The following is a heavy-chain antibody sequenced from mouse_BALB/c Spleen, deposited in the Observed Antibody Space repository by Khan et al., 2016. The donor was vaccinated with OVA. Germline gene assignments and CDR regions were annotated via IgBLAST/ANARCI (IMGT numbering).Heavy chain of an antibody. V-gene: IGHV2-2*02. Sequence: VQLKESGPGLVQPSQSLSITCTVSGFSLNNYSVHWVRQSPGKGLEWLGVIWSAGSTDYNAAFISRLTISKDNSRSQVFFKMNSLQPNDTAIYSWARRGYDYGRGALFAYWGQGTLVTVSA. CDR1: GFSLNNYS. CDR3: ARRGYDYGRGALFAY. D-gene: IGHD2-4*01. J-gene: IGHJ3*01. CDR2: IWSAGST.